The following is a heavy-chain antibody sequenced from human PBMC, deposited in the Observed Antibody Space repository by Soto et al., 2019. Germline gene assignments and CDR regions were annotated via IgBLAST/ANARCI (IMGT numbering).Heavy chain of an antibody. CDR1: GGTFSSYA. CDR2: IIPIFGTA. Sequence: ASVKVSCKASGGTFSSYAISWVRQAPGQGLEWMGGIIPIFGTANYAQKLQGRVTITADESTRTAYMELSSLRSEDTAVYYCARVPSSYRIDFWSGSLADVWGQGNTVNVYS. V-gene: IGHV1-69*13. J-gene: IGHJ6*02. CDR3: ARVPSSYRIDFWSGSLADV. D-gene: IGHD3-3*01.